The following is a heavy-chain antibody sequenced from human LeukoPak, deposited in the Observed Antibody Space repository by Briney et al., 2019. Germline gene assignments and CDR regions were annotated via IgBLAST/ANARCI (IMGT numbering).Heavy chain of an antibody. CDR3: ARGGFITMIVRRFDP. J-gene: IGHJ5*02. Sequence: PSETLSLTCAVYGGSFSGYYWSWIRQPPGKGLEWIGEINHSGSTNYNPSLKSRVTISVDTSKNQFSLKLSSVTAADTAVYYCARGGFITMIVRRFDPWGQGTLVTVSS. V-gene: IGHV4-34*01. CDR2: INHSGST. D-gene: IGHD3-22*01. CDR1: GGSFSGYY.